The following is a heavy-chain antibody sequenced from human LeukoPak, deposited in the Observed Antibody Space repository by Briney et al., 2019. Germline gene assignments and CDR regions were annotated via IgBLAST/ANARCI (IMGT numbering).Heavy chain of an antibody. Sequence: PGGSLRLSCAASGFTFSSYAMSWVRQAPGKGLEWVSAISGSGGSTYYADSVKGRFTISRDNSKNTLYLQMNSLRAEDTAVYYCAKRGNYYDSSGYYYWRYAFDIWGQGTMVTVSS. D-gene: IGHD3-22*01. V-gene: IGHV3-23*01. CDR2: ISGSGGST. CDR1: GFTFSSYA. CDR3: AKRGNYYDSSGYYYWRYAFDI. J-gene: IGHJ3*02.